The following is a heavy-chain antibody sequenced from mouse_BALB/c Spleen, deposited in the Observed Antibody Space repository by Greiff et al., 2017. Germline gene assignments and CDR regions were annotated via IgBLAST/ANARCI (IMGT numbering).Heavy chain of an antibody. CDR3: ARGEDPGYAMDY. V-gene: IGHV5-6-5*01. J-gene: IGHJ4*01. CDR2: ISSGGST. CDR1: GFTFSSYA. Sequence: EVQLVESGGGLVKPGGSLKLSCAASGFTFSSYAMSWVRQTPEKRLEWVASISSGGSTFYPDSVKGRFTISRDNARNILYLQMSSLRSEDTAMYYCARGEDPGYAMDYWGQGTSVTVSS.